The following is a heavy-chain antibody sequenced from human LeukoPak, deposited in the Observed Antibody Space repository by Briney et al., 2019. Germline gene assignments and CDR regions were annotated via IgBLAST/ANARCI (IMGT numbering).Heavy chain of an antibody. D-gene: IGHD3-22*01. J-gene: IGHJ5*02. CDR1: GGSISSSSYY. CDR2: INHSGST. V-gene: IGHV4-39*07. CDR3: ARRTAMIVFGMRWFDP. Sequence: SETLSLTCTVSGGSISSSSYYWGWIRQPPGKGLEWIGEINHSGSTNYNPSLKSRVTISVDTSKNQFSLKLSSVTAADTAVYYCARRTAMIVFGMRWFDPWGQGTLVTVSS.